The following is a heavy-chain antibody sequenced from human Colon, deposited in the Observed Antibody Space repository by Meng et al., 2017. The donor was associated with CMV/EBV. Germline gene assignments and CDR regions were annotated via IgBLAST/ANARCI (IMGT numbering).Heavy chain of an antibody. J-gene: IGHJ6*02. CDR1: GGTFSNYA. CDR3: ARFLVVSAASKYYGMDV. Sequence: ASVKVSCKASGGTFSNYAVSWVRQAPGQGLEWMGWISANNGDTNYAQKVQGRVTMTTDTSTNTAYLEVRSLRSDDTAVYYCARFLVVSAASKYYGMDVWGHGTTVTVSS. V-gene: IGHV1-18*01. CDR2: ISANNGDT. D-gene: IGHD2-2*01.